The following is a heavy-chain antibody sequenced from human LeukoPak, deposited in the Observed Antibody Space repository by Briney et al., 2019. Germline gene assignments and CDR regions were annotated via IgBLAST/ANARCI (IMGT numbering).Heavy chain of an antibody. Sequence: HPGGSLRLSCAASGFTFSSYAMHWVRQAPGKGLGWVAVISYDGSNKYYADSVKGRFTISRDNSKNTLYLQMNSLRAEDTAVYYCARDPHEVVPAALTHLLNWFDPWGQGTLVTVSS. V-gene: IGHV3-30-3*01. CDR1: GFTFSSYA. CDR2: ISYDGSNK. D-gene: IGHD2-2*01. J-gene: IGHJ5*02. CDR3: ARDPHEVVPAALTHLLNWFDP.